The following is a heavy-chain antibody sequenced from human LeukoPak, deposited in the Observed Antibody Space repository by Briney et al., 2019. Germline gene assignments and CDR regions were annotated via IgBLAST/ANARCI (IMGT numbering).Heavy chain of an antibody. Sequence: GGSLRLSCAASGFSFSSDGMSWVRQAPGKGLEWVSSISSSSSYIYYADSVKGRFTISRDNAKNSLYLQMNSLRAEDTAVYYCARAGNPGDYYGSGSYYKVHFDYWGQGTLVTVSS. V-gene: IGHV3-21*01. J-gene: IGHJ4*02. CDR3: ARAGNPGDYYGSGSYYKVHFDY. CDR2: ISSSSSYI. D-gene: IGHD3-10*01. CDR1: GFSFSSDG.